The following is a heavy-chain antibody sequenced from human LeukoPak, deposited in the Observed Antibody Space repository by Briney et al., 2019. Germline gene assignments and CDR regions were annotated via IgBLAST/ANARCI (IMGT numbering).Heavy chain of an antibody. CDR1: GFTFSSYT. V-gene: IGHV3-48*01. CDR2: IGTSSTTI. J-gene: IGHJ4*02. D-gene: IGHD6-19*01. Sequence: GGSLRLSCAASGFTFSSYTMNWVRQPPGKGLEWVSNIGTSSTTIYYADSVKGRFTISRDNAKNSLYLQMNSLRADDTAVYYCARDVPVTGRGYYFAYWGQGTLVTVSS. CDR3: ARDVPVTGRGYYFAY.